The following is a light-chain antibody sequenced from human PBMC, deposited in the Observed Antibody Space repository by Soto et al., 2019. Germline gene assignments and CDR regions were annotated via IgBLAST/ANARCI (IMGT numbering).Light chain of an antibody. CDR2: DGS. J-gene: IGLJ1*01. V-gene: IGLV3-21*02. CDR1: NIGIYS. CDR3: QVWDNNGGHNYV. Sequence: SYELTQPPSVSVAPGQTARITCGGNNIGIYSVHWYQQRPGQAPVLVVYDGSDRPSGIPERFSGSNSGNTATLTIGRVEAADEADYYCQVWDNNGGHNYVCGAGTTVTVL.